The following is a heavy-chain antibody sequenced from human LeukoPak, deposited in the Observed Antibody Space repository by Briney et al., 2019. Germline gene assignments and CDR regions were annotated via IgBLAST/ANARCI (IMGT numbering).Heavy chain of an antibody. D-gene: IGHD6-13*01. CDR2: MNPNSGNT. J-gene: IGHJ4*02. Sequence: GASVKVSCKASGYTFTSYDINWVRQATGQGLEWMGWMNPNSGNTCYAQKFQGRVTMTRNTSISTAYMELSSLRSEDTAVYYCAREKGIAAAGTGEFDYWGQGTLVTVSS. CDR1: GYTFTSYD. V-gene: IGHV1-8*01. CDR3: AREKGIAAAGTGEFDY.